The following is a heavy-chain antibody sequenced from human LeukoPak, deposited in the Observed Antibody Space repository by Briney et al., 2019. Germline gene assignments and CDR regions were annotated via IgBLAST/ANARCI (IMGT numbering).Heavy chain of an antibody. V-gene: IGHV4-39*07. J-gene: IGHJ2*01. D-gene: IGHD5-24*01. CDR2: IYYSGST. CDR1: GGSISSSSYY. Sequence: PSETLSLTCTVSGGSISSSSYYWGWIRQPPGKGLEWIGSIYYSGSTYYNPSLKSRVTISVDTSKNQFSLKLSSVTAADTAVYYCARGKDGLDWYFDLWGRGTLVTVSS. CDR3: ARGKDGLDWYFDL.